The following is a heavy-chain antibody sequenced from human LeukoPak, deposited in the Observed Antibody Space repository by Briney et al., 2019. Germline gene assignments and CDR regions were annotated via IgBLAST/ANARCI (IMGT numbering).Heavy chain of an antibody. J-gene: IGHJ2*01. D-gene: IGHD2-8*02. CDR1: GFTLRDYF. V-gene: IGHV3-11*04. Sequence: GGSLRLSCAASGFTLRDYFMSWIRQPPGKGLEWIAYSSETGTAYSYAASVKGRFTISRDNAKNSLFLQMDSLRAGDTALYYCVRGGERTGNSYFDLWGRGTLVTVSS. CDR3: VRGGERTGNSYFDL. CDR2: SSETGTAY.